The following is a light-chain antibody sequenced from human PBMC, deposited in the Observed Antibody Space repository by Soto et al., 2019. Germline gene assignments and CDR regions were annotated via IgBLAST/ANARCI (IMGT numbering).Light chain of an antibody. Sequence: ERVMTQSPATLPMSPGERATLSCRASQSVGSNLAWYQQKLGQAPRLLIYGISTRATGVPGRFSGSGSGTEFTLPITSLQSEDFAVYYCQQYNQWPITFGQGTRLETK. V-gene: IGKV3-15*01. J-gene: IGKJ5*01. CDR2: GIS. CDR3: QQYNQWPIT. CDR1: QSVGSN.